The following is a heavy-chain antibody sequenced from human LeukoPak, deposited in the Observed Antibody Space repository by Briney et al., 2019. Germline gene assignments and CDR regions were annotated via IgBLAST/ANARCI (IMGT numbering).Heavy chain of an antibody. CDR1: GFTFSSYS. V-gene: IGHV3-21*01. Sequence: GGSLRLSCAASGFTFSSYSMNWVRQAPGKGLEWVSSISSSSSYIYYADSVKGRFTISRDNAKNSLYLQMNSLRAEDTAVYYCARDNWVTMVRGVIRDYYYYMDVWGKGTTVTISS. D-gene: IGHD3-10*01. J-gene: IGHJ6*03. CDR2: ISSSSSYI. CDR3: ARDNWVTMVRGVIRDYYYYMDV.